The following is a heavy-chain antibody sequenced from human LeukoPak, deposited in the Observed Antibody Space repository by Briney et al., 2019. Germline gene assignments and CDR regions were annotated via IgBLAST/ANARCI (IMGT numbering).Heavy chain of an antibody. CDR1: GFTFSSYA. J-gene: IGHJ6*03. D-gene: IGHD3-10*01. CDR2: ISYDGSNK. V-gene: IGHV3-30*04. CDR3: ATPVFHGSDPSLYYYYMDV. Sequence: GGSLRLSCAVSGFTFSSYAMHWVRHAPGKGLEWVAVISYDGSNKYYADSVKGRFTISRDNSKNTLYLQMNSLRAEDTAVYYCATPVFHGSDPSLYYYYMDVWGKGTTVTISS.